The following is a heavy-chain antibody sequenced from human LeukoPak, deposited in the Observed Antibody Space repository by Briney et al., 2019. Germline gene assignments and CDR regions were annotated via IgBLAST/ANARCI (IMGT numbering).Heavy chain of an antibody. CDR2: IVVGSGNT. CDR1: GFTFTSSA. V-gene: IGHV1-58*02. D-gene: IGHD2-2*03. CDR3: AAVDYFYGMDV. J-gene: IGHJ6*02. Sequence: GTSVKVSCKASGFTFTSSAMQWARQARGQRLEWIGWIVVGSGNTKYAQKLQERVTITRDMSTSTAYMELSSLRSEDTAVYYCAAVDYFYGMDVWGQGTTVTVSS.